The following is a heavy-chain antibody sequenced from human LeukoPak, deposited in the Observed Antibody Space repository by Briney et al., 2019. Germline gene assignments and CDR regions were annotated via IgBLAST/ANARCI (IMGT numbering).Heavy chain of an antibody. Sequence: PSETLSLTCAVYGGSFSGYYWSWIRQPPGKGLEWIGSIYYSGSTYYNPSLKSRVTISVDTSKNQFSLKLSSVTAADTAVYYCASSGSYPRYWGQGTLVTVSS. CDR1: GGSFSGYY. CDR2: IYYSGST. CDR3: ASSGSYPRY. V-gene: IGHV4-34*01. D-gene: IGHD1-26*01. J-gene: IGHJ4*02.